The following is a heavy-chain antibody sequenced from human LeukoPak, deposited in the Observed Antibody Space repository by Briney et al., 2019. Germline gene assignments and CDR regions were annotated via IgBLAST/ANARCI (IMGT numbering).Heavy chain of an antibody. V-gene: IGHV4-59*10. J-gene: IGHJ4*02. CDR2: IYTSGST. D-gene: IGHD1-14*01. CDR1: GGSFSGYY. Sequence: SETLSLTCAVYGGSFSGYYWSWIRQPPGKGLEWIGRIYTSGSTNYNPSLKSRATISVDTSKNQFSLKLSSVTAADTAVYYCAREANRFHYWGQGTLVTVSS. CDR3: AREANRFHY.